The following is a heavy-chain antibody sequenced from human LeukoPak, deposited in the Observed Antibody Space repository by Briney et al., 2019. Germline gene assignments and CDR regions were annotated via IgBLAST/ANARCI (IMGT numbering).Heavy chain of an antibody. CDR3: AKEISLSSGIDY. Sequence: GGSLRLSCADSGFTFSSYAMSWVRQAPGKGLEWVSAISGSGGSTYYADSVKGRFTISRDNSKNTLYLQMNSPRAEDTAVYYCAKEISLSSGIDYWGQGTLVTVSS. J-gene: IGHJ4*02. D-gene: IGHD6-19*01. CDR2: ISGSGGST. CDR1: GFTFSSYA. V-gene: IGHV3-23*01.